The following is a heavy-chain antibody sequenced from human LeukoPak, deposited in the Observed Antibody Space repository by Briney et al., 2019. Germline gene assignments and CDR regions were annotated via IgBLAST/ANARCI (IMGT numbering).Heavy chain of an antibody. Sequence: GGSLRLSCAAPAFILSDLTIHWVRQASGRGLEWVARIRTKANNYVPEYGASVKGRFTISRDDAKNTAYLQMNSLKTDDTAIYYCSAGPSGWTEFFRHWGQGTLVTVSS. CDR2: IRTKANNYVP. CDR3: SAGPSGWTEFFRH. CDR1: AFILSDLT. D-gene: IGHD6-19*01. V-gene: IGHV3-73*01. J-gene: IGHJ1*01.